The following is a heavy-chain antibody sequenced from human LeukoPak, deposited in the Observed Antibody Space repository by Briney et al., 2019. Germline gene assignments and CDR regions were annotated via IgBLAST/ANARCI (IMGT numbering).Heavy chain of an antibody. V-gene: IGHV1-46*01. D-gene: IGHD3-10*01. CDR1: GYIFTNYY. CDR2: INPSGGST. Sequence: GASVKVSCKASGYIFTNYYMHWVRQAPGQGLEWMGIINPSGGSTTSAQKFQGRVTMTRDTSTSTVYMELSSLRSEDTAVYYCARDRFTMVRGIIPGHWGQGTLVTVSS. J-gene: IGHJ4*02. CDR3: ARDRFTMVRGIIPGH.